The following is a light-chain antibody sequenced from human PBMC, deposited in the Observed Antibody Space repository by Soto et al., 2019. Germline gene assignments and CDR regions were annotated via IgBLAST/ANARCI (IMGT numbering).Light chain of an antibody. CDR1: SSNIGNNF. CDR3: ATWDSSLIAGV. Sequence: QSVLTQPPSVSAAPGQKVTISCSGSSSNIGNNFVSWYQHLPGTAPKLLIYDNNKRPSGIPDRFSGTKSGTSATLGITGLQPGDEAHYYCATWDSSLIAGVFGGGTQLTVL. J-gene: IGLJ2*01. V-gene: IGLV1-51*01. CDR2: DNN.